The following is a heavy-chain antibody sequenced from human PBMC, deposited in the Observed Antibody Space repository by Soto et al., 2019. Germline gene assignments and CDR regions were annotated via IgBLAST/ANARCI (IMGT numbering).Heavy chain of an antibody. CDR1: GFTFSSYA. V-gene: IGHV3-23*01. Sequence: EVQLLESGGGLVQPGGSLRLSCEASGFTFSSYAMSWVRQAPGKGLEWVSAIGGSGGTTYYADSVKGRFTISRDNSKNSLYLQMNSLRAEDTAVYYCARASGGSYFYGMDVWGQGTTVTVSS. J-gene: IGHJ6*02. CDR2: IGGSGGTT. CDR3: ARASGGSYFYGMDV. D-gene: IGHD1-26*01.